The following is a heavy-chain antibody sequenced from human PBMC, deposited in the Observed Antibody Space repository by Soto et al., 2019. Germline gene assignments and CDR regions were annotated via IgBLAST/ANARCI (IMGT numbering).Heavy chain of an antibody. CDR1: GYTFPSYA. CDR3: ARVGAAAGPYYFDY. J-gene: IGHJ4*02. V-gene: IGHV1-3*01. CDR2: INAGNGNT. D-gene: IGHD6-13*01. Sequence: GASVKVSCKASGYTFPSYAMPWVRQAPGQRLEWMGWINAGNGNTKYSQKFQGRVTITRDTSASTAYMELSSLRSEDTAVYYCARVGAAAGPYYFDYWGQGTLVTVSS.